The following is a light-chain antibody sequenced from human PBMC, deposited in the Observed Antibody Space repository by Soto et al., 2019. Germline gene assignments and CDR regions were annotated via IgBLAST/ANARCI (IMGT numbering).Light chain of an antibody. V-gene: IGKV3-15*01. CDR1: QSVSSN. J-gene: IGKJ1*01. CDR2: GAS. CDR3: QQYNNWPLT. Sequence: EIVMTQCPATLSVSPGGRATLSFRASQSVSSNLAWYQQKPGQAPRLLIYGASTRATGIPARFSGSGSGTEFTLTISSPQSEDFAVYYCQQYNNWPLTFGQGTKVDIK.